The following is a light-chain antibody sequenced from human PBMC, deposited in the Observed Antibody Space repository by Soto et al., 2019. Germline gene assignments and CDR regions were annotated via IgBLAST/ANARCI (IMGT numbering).Light chain of an antibody. J-gene: IGKJ4*01. V-gene: IGKV1-12*01. CDR3: QQATISQLT. CDR2: AAS. Sequence: DIQMTQSPSSVSASVGDRVTITCRASQGISGWLAWYQQKPGKAPKLLIYAASTLETGVPSRFRGARSGTDFTLTISSLQPEDFATYYCQQATISQLTFGGGTKVEIK. CDR1: QGISGW.